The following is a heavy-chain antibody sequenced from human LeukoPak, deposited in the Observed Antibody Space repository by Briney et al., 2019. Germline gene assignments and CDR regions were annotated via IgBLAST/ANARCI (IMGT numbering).Heavy chain of an antibody. CDR2: ISAYNGNT. CDR3: ARDAPIDTIFGVVSPFDY. CDR1: GYTLTSFS. V-gene: IGHV1-18*01. D-gene: IGHD3-3*01. J-gene: IGHJ4*02. Sequence: GASVKVSCKASGYTLTSFSISWVRQAPGQGLEWMGWISAYNGNTNYAQKLQGRVTMTTDTSTSTAYMELRSLRSDDTAVYYCARDAPIDTIFGVVSPFDYWGQGTLVTVSS.